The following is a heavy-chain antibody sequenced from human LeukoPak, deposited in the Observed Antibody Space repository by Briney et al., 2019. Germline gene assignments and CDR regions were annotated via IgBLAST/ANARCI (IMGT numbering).Heavy chain of an antibody. CDR1: GYSFTSYW. Sequence: GESLKISCKGSGYSFTSYWIGWARQMPGKGLEWMGIIYPGDSDTRYSPSFQGQVTISADKSISTAYLQWSSLKASDTAMYYCATRALPYSSSWYPDAFDIWGQGTMVTVSS. CDR2: IYPGDSDT. V-gene: IGHV5-51*01. CDR3: ATRALPYSSSWYPDAFDI. D-gene: IGHD6-13*01. J-gene: IGHJ3*02.